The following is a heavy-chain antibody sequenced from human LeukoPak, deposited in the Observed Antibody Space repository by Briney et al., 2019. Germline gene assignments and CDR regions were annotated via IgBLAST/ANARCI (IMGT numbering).Heavy chain of an antibody. J-gene: IGHJ4*02. V-gene: IGHV4-31*03. D-gene: IGHD3-10*01. CDR3: ARVQGLSSRPFDY. CDR2: IYYRGGST. CDR1: GGSISSGGYY. Sequence: SETLSLTCTVSGGSISSGGYYWSSIRQHPGKCLEWIGYIYYRGGSTYYNPSLKSRVTISVDTSKNQFSLKLSSVTAADTAVYYCARVQGLSSRPFDYWGQGTLVTVSS.